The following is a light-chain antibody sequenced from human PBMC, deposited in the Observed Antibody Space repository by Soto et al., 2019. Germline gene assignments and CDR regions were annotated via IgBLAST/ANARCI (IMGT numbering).Light chain of an antibody. J-gene: IGLJ2*01. CDR1: SSDVGSYNL. V-gene: IGLV2-23*01. Sequence: QSALTQPASVSGSPGQSITISCTGTSSDVGSYNLVSWYQQHPGKAPKLMIYEGSKRPSGVSNRFSGSKSGNTASLTISGLQDEDEADYYCCSYAGSSTLVVFGGGTKLT. CDR3: CSYAGSSTLVV. CDR2: EGS.